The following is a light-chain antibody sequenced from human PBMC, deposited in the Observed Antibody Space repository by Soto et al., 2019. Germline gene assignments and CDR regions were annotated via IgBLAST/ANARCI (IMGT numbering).Light chain of an antibody. Sequence: DVHMTQSPSYLYSCVGSIFTLTCRASQSVANFLNWYQQKPGKAAEVLIYVSSNLRRGVTSRFSGSGSETDFTITISSLQPEDFATYFCQPRYSTPLTVGGVTKVEIK. J-gene: IGKJ4*01. V-gene: IGKV1-39*01. CDR2: VSS. CDR1: QSVANF. CDR3: QPRYSTPLT.